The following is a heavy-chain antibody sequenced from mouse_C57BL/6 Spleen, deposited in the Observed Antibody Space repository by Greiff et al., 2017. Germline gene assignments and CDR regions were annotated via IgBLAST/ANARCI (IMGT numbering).Heavy chain of an antibody. CDR3: TKRMGAMDY. CDR2: IDPETGGT. V-gene: IGHV1-15*01. CDR1: GYTFTDYE. D-gene: IGHD2-3*01. J-gene: IGHJ4*01. Sequence: FQLQQSGAELVRPGASVTLSCKASGYTFTDYEMHWVKQTPVHGLEWIGAIDPETGGTAYNQKFKGKAILTADKSSSTAYMELRSLTSEDSAVYYCTKRMGAMDYWGQGTSVTVSS.